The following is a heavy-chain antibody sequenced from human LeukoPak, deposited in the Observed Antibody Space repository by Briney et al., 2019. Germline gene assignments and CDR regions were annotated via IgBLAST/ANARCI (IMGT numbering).Heavy chain of an antibody. CDR3: ATWSNAWEFDY. D-gene: IGHD1-26*01. CDR1: GFTFRASW. V-gene: IGHV3-7*05. CDR2: IKADGSDK. J-gene: IGHJ4*02. Sequence: GGSLRLSCAASGFTFRASWMTWVRQAPGKGLEWVAHIKADGSDKYYVDTVTGRFTISRDNTKNSLYLQMSSPRAEDTAVYYCATWSNAWEFDYWGQGTLVSVSS.